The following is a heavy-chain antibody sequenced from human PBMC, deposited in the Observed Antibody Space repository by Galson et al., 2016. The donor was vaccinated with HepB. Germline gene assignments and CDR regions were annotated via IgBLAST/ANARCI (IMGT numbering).Heavy chain of an antibody. CDR3: ARGTYNSSGYAFDT. D-gene: IGHD3-22*01. V-gene: IGHV4-31*03. CDR1: GASVSRGGYY. CDR2: MFYSGTF. Sequence: TLSLTCTVSGASVSRGGYYWSWIRQHPGKGLEWIGFMFYSGTFNYNPSLKSRAAISIDTSKNQFSLKVTSVTAADTAVYYCARGTYNSSGYAFDTWGQGTMVTVSS. J-gene: IGHJ3*02.